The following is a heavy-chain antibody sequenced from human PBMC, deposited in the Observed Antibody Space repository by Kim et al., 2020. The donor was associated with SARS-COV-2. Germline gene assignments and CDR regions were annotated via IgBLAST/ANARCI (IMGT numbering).Heavy chain of an antibody. CDR3: ARPVRQWLGNDAFDI. Sequence: SETLSLTCTVSGDSMNNYYWTWIRQTPGKGLEWIGYVYYSGSTEYNPSLKSRVTILIDTAKNQFSLKLRSVTAADTPAYYCARPVRQWLGNDAFDIWGQG. CDR1: GDSMNNYY. D-gene: IGHD6-19*01. CDR2: VYYSGST. V-gene: IGHV4-59*08. J-gene: IGHJ3*02.